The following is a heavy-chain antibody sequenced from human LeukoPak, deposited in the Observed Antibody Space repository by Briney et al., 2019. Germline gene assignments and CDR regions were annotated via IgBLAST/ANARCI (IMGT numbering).Heavy chain of an antibody. J-gene: IGHJ6*03. Sequence: PPETLSLTCTVSGGSISSSSYYWGWIRQPPGKGLEWIGSIYYSGSTYYNPSLKSRVTISVDTSKNQFSLKLSSVTAADTAVYYCARIESFYYMDVWGKGTTVTVSS. CDR3: ARIESFYYMDV. CDR2: IYYSGST. CDR1: GGSISSSSYY. D-gene: IGHD3-16*02. V-gene: IGHV4-39*07.